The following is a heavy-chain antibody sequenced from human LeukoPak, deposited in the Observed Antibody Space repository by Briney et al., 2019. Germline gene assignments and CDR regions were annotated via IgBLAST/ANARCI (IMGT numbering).Heavy chain of an antibody. CDR1: GYSISSGYY. CDR3: ARAYRSSWYANWFDP. Sequence: SETLSLTRTVSGYSISSGYYWGWIRQPPGKGLEWIGSIYYSGSTYYNPSLKSRVTISVDTSKNQFSLKLSSVTAADTAVYFCARAYRSSWYANWFDPWGQGTLVTVSS. D-gene: IGHD6-13*01. V-gene: IGHV4-38-2*02. CDR2: IYYSGST. J-gene: IGHJ5*02.